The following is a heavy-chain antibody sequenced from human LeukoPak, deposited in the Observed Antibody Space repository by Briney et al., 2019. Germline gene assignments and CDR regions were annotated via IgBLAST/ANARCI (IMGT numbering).Heavy chain of an antibody. V-gene: IGHV1-18*01. CDR3: ARDQTSPV. CDR1: GYTFTSYG. J-gene: IGHJ4*02. Sequence: ASVKVSCKASGYTFTSYGINWVRQAPGQGLEWMGWISVYNGNANYAQKLQGRVTMTTDTSTRTAYMELRSLRSDDTAVYCCARDQTSPVWGQGTLVTVSS. CDR2: ISVYNGNA.